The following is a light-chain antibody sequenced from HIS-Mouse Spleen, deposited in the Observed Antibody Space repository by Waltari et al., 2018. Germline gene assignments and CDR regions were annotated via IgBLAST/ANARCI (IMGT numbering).Light chain of an antibody. Sequence: SELTQDPAVSVALGQTVRITCQGDSLRSYYASWYQQKPGQAPVLVIYGKNNRPSGIPDRFSGSSSGNTASLTITGAQAEDEADYYCNSRDSSGNHWVFGGGTKLTVL. J-gene: IGLJ3*02. V-gene: IGLV3-19*01. CDR2: GKN. CDR3: NSRDSSGNHWV. CDR1: SLRSYY.